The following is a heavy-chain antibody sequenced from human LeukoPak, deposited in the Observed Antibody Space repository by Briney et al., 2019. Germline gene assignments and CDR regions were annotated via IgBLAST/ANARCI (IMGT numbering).Heavy chain of an antibody. Sequence: ASVKVSCKASGGTFSSYAISWVRQAPGQGLEWMGGIIPIFGTANYAQKFQGRVTITADESTSTAYMELSSLRSEDTAVYYCARVGITMTLEYYFDYWGQGTLVTVSS. D-gene: IGHD3-22*01. CDR2: IIPIFGTA. V-gene: IGHV1-69*13. J-gene: IGHJ4*02. CDR3: ARVGITMTLEYYFDY. CDR1: GGTFSSYA.